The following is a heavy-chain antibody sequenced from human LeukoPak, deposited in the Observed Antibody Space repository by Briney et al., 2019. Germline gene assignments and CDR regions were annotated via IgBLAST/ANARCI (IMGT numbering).Heavy chain of an antibody. Sequence: GASVKVSCKASGYIFSNFAITWVRQATGQGLEWMGWMNPNSGNTGYAQKFQGRVTMTRNTSISTAYMELSSLRSEDTAVYYCARATSTPIDYWGQGTLVTVSS. CDR2: MNPNSGNT. J-gene: IGHJ4*02. CDR3: ARATSTPIDY. V-gene: IGHV1-8*02. D-gene: IGHD2-2*01. CDR1: GYIFSNFA.